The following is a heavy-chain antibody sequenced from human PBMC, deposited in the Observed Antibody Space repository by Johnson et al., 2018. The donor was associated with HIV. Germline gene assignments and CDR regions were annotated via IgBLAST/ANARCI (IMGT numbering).Heavy chain of an antibody. D-gene: IGHD3-3*01. V-gene: IGHV3-66*01. Sequence: VQLVESGGGLVHPGGSLRLSCAASGFTVSSNYMNWVRQAPGKGLEWVSVIYSGGTTYYADSVKGRFTISRDNSRNTLDLRMDSLRVEDTAVYYCAREAYYARAFDLWGQGTMVTVSS. CDR1: GFTVSSNY. J-gene: IGHJ3*01. CDR2: IYSGGTT. CDR3: AREAYYARAFDL.